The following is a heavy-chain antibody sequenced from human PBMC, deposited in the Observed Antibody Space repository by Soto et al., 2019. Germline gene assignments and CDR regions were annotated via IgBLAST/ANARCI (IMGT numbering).Heavy chain of an antibody. CDR3: ARAGYYCSSTSCYSYYGMDV. D-gene: IGHD2-2*01. J-gene: IGHJ6*02. V-gene: IGHV1-69*02. Sequence: QVQLVQSGAEVKKPGSSVKVSCKASGGTFSSYTISWVRQAPGQGLEWMGRIIPILGIANYAQKFQGRVTITADKSTSTGYMELSSLRSEDTAVYYCARAGYYCSSTSCYSYYGMDVWGQGTTVTVSS. CDR2: IIPILGIA. CDR1: GGTFSSYT.